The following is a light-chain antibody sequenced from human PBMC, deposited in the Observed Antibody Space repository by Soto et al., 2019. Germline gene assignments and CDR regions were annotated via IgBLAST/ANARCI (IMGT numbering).Light chain of an antibody. CDR3: SSYTTSSTVV. Sequence: QSALTQPASVSGSPGQSITISWTGTSSDVGGYNYVCWYQQHPGKAPKLIIHEVSNRPSGVSHRFSGSKSGNTASLSISGLQAEDEADYYCSSYTTSSTVVFGGGTKLTVL. J-gene: IGLJ2*01. CDR2: EVS. CDR1: SSDVGGYNY. V-gene: IGLV2-14*01.